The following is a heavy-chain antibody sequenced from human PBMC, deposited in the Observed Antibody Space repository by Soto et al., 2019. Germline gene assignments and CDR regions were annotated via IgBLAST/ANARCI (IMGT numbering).Heavy chain of an antibody. CDR1: GGSISSGGYY. CDR3: ARTILVGNWFDP. D-gene: IGHD2-21*01. J-gene: IGHJ5*02. CDR2: IYYSGST. V-gene: IGHV4-31*03. Sequence: QVQLQESGPGLVKPSQTLSLTCTVSGGSISSGGYYWSWIRQHPGKGLEWIGYIYYSGSTYYNPSLKSRVTISVDTSKNQFPLKLSSVTAADTAVYYCARTILVGNWFDPWGQGTLVTVSS.